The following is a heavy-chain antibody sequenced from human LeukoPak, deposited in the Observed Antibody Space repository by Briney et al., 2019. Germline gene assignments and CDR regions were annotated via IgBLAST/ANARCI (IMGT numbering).Heavy chain of an antibody. V-gene: IGHV3-15*04. D-gene: IGHD2/OR15-2a*01. CDR1: GFTFSYAW. J-gene: IGHJ4*02. Sequence: GGSLRLSCAASGFTFSYAWMSWVRQAPGGGLEWVGRVETRATGGTTEYSAPVKGRFSISRDDSTNTLSLQMNSLKLEGTAVYYCVIDAYCNSLSCNWVNIHYWGQGTLVIVSS. CDR2: VETRATGGTT. CDR3: VIDAYCNSLSCNWVNIHY.